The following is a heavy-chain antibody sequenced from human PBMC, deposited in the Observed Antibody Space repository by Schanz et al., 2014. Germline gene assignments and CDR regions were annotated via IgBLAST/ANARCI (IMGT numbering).Heavy chain of an antibody. Sequence: DLVESGGGLIQRGESLRLSCSASGFTFSSYGMHWVRQAPGKGLEWVAAMSYDGSIKYYGDSVKGRFTISRDNSKNTLYLHMNTLRSEDTAVYYCAKDSTHIDIVLVPTAIDYWGQGTLVTVSS. CDR2: MSYDGSIK. CDR1: GFTFSSYG. J-gene: IGHJ4*02. V-gene: IGHV3-30*18. D-gene: IGHD2-2*01. CDR3: AKDSTHIDIVLVPTAIDY.